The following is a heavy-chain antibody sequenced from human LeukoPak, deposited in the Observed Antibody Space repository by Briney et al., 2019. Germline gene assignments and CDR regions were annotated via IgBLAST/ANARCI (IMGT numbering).Heavy chain of an antibody. J-gene: IGHJ6*02. D-gene: IGHD6-25*01. Sequence: GGSLRLSCAASGFTFSSYAMHWVRQAPGKGLEWLSVLSYDGSNEHFADSVKGRFTISRDNSKDTLYLQMNSLRAEDTAVYYCAAAMSRYYYYGMDVWGLGTTVTVSS. V-gene: IGHV3-30*04. CDR1: GFTFSSYA. CDR3: AAAMSRYYYYGMDV. CDR2: LSYDGSNE.